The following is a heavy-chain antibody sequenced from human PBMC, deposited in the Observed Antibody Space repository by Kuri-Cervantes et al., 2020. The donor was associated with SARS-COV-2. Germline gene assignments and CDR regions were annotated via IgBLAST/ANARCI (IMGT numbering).Heavy chain of an antibody. CDR2: ISSSGSTI. D-gene: IGHD2-2*01. CDR3: ARGAPIVVVPAAKGDDAFDI. CDR1: GFTFSSYE. V-gene: IGHV3-48*03. J-gene: IGHJ3*02. Sequence: GGSLRLSCAASGFTFSSYEMNWVRQAPGKGLEWVSYISSSGSTIYYADSVKGRFTISRDNAKNSLYLQMNSLRAEDTAVYYCARGAPIVVVPAAKGDDAFDIWGQGTMVTVSS.